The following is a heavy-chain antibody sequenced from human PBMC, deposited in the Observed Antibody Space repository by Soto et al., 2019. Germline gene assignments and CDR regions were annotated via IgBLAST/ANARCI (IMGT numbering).Heavy chain of an antibody. J-gene: IGHJ5*02. Sequence: GASVKVSCKASGYPFSDNQIHWLRRAPGQGLEWMGRINPKGDDTNYAQKFQGRVTMTRDTSIDTAYLELTGLTSDDTATYYCARKHSLDYIRWGLDPWGRGTLVTVSS. CDR1: GYPFSDNQ. CDR3: ARKHSLDYIRWGLDP. CDR2: INPKGDDT. V-gene: IGHV1-2*02. D-gene: IGHD4-4*01.